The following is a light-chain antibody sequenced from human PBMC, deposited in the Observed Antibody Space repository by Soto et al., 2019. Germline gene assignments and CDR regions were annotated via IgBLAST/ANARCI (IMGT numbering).Light chain of an antibody. Sequence: QPVLTQSPSASASLGASVKLTCTLSSGHSSYAIAWHQQQPEKGPRYLMKLNSDGSHSKGDGIPDRFSGSSSEAERYLTTSSLQSEDEADYDCQTWGTGIHVVFGGGTKLTVL. J-gene: IGLJ2*01. V-gene: IGLV4-69*01. CDR2: LNSDGSH. CDR1: SGHSSYA. CDR3: QTWGTGIHVV.